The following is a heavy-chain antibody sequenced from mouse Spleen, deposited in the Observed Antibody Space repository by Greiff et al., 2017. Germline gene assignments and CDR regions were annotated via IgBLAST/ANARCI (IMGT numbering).Heavy chain of an antibody. Sequence: VMLVESGGGLVQPGGSLKLSCAASGFTFSDYGMAWVRQAPRKGPEWVAFISNLAYSIYYADTVTGRFTISRENAKNTLYLEMSSLRSEDTAMYYCARHEGGYSFDYWGQGTTLTVSS. J-gene: IGHJ2*01. V-gene: IGHV5-15*01. CDR3: ARHEGGYSFDY. D-gene: IGHD1-1*02. CDR1: GFTFSDYG. CDR2: ISNLAYSI.